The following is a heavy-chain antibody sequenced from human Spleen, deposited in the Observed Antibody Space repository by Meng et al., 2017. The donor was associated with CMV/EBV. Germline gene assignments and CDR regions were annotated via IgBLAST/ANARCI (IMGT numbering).Heavy chain of an antibody. CDR3: VTCSGTNCYSYFDC. D-gene: IGHD2-2*01. Sequence: GESLKISCAASGFTFSDHYMDWVRQAPGKGLEWVGRTRDKANSYTTEYAASVKGRFTISRDDSKNSLYLQRNSLKTQDTAVYYCVTCSGTNCYSYFDCWGQGTLVTVSS. J-gene: IGHJ4*02. CDR2: TRDKANSYTT. CDR1: GFTFSDHY. V-gene: IGHV3-72*01.